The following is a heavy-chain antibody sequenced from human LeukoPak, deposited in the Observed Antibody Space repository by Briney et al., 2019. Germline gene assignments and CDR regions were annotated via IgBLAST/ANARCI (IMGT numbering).Heavy chain of an antibody. J-gene: IGHJ5*02. CDR1: GYSISSGYY. D-gene: IGHD3-3*01. V-gene: IGHV4-38-2*02. Sequence: SETLSLTCAVSGYSISSGYYWGWIRQPPGKGLEWIGSIYHSGSTYYNPSLKSRVTISVDTSKNQFSLKLSSVTAADTAVYYCARDLGAYYDFWSGYSHNWFDPWGQGTLVTVSS. CDR2: IYHSGST. CDR3: ARDLGAYYDFWSGYSHNWFDP.